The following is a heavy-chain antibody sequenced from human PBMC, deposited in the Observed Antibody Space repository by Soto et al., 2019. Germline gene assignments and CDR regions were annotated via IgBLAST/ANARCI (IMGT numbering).Heavy chain of an antibody. Sequence: QVQLQESGPGLVKPSETLSLTCTVSGGSISSYYWSWIRQPPGKGLEWIGYIYYSGSTNYNPSLKSRVTISVDTSKNQFSLKLRSVTVADTAVYYCARESYHFDYWGQGTLVTVSS. CDR3: ARESYHFDY. CDR2: IYYSGST. J-gene: IGHJ4*02. V-gene: IGHV4-59*01. CDR1: GGSISSYY. D-gene: IGHD1-26*01.